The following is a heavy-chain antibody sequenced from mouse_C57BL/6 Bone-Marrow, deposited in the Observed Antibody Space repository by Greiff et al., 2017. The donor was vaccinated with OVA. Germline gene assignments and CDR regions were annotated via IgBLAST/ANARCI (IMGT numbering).Heavy chain of an antibody. CDR3: ARWYGSSPWFAY. V-gene: IGHV1-18*01. CDR1: GYTFTDYN. CDR2: INPNNGGT. Sequence: EVMLVESGPELVKPGASVKIPCKASGYTFTDYNMDWVKQSHGKSLEWIGDINPNNGGTIYNQKFKGKATLTVDKSSSTAYMELRSLTSEDTAVYYCARWYGSSPWFAYWGQGTLVTVSA. J-gene: IGHJ3*01. D-gene: IGHD1-1*01.